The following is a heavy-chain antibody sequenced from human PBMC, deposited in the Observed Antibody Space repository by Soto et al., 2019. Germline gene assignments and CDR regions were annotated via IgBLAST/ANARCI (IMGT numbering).Heavy chain of an antibody. J-gene: IGHJ4*02. D-gene: IGHD3-10*01. CDR3: SKDVRRSWSHYNRLGY. CDR2: IYSTGTT. Sequence: EVQLVESGGGLIQPGGSLRLSCAASGFTVGNNYMSWVRQAPGKRLEWVSLIYSTGTTRYADSVKGRFTVSRDNAKNTLYLQMNSLRAEDTAVYYCSKDVRRSWSHYNRLGYWGQGTLVTVSS. CDR1: GFTVGNNY. V-gene: IGHV3-53*01.